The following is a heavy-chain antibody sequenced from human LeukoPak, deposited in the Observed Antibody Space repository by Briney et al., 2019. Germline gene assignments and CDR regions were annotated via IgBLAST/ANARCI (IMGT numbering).Heavy chain of an antibody. V-gene: IGHV3-23*01. J-gene: IGHJ4*02. CDR1: GFSVSTYG. Sequence: GGSLRLSCAAPGFSVSTYGMSWVRQAPGKGLDWVSMISGSGGRTYYPDSVKGRFTISRDNSKNTLYLQMNSLRAEDTAVYYCARDLFPSTTAYFDYWGQGTLVTVSS. CDR2: ISGSGGRT. D-gene: IGHD4-11*01. CDR3: ARDLFPSTTAYFDY.